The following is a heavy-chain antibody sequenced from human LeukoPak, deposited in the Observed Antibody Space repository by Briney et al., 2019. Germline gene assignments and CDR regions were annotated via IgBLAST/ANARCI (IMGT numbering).Heavy chain of an antibody. V-gene: IGHV3-23*01. J-gene: IGHJ4*01. CDR2: ISGGGGNT. Sequence: GGSLRLSCAASGFTFSSYGMSWVRQAPGKGLQWVSSISGGGGNTYYADSVKGRFTISRDNFKTILYLQMNTLRADDTAVYYCAKGPYYDSSDYFEYWGHGTLVTVSS. CDR1: GFTFSSYG. CDR3: AKGPYYDSSDYFEY. D-gene: IGHD3-22*01.